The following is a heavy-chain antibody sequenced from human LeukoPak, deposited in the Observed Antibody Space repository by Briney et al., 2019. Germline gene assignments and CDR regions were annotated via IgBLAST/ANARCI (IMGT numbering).Heavy chain of an antibody. D-gene: IGHD3-10*01. V-gene: IGHV3-33*01. CDR1: GFSFSNHG. J-gene: IGHJ5*02. Sequence: GGSLRLSCAASGFSFSNHGMHWVRQAPGKRLEWVAFIWDDGNNKRYANSVNGRFTISRDNSENTLYLQMNGLTAEDTAMYYCARDSYQDYYGRFDPWGQGTLVIVSS. CDR2: IWDDGNNK. CDR3: ARDSYQDYYGRFDP.